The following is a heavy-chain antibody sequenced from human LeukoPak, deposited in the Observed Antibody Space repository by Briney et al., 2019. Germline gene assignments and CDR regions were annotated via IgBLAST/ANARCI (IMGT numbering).Heavy chain of an antibody. Sequence: GASVKVSCKASGGTFSSYAISWVRQAPGQGPEWMGGIIPIFGTANYAQKFQGRVTITADESTSTAYMELSSLRSEDTAVYYCARGVDIGAGIFDYWGQGTLVTVSS. CDR2: IIPIFGTA. CDR1: GGTFSSYA. V-gene: IGHV1-69*13. J-gene: IGHJ4*02. CDR3: ARGVDIGAGIFDY. D-gene: IGHD5-12*01.